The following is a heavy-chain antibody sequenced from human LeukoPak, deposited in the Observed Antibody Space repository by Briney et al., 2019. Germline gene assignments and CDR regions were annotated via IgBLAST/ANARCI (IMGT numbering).Heavy chain of an antibody. J-gene: IGHJ4*02. CDR2: INHSGST. CDR1: GGSLSGYY. D-gene: IGHD3-10*01. Sequence: SETLSLTCAVYGGSLSGYYWSWIRQPPGKGLEWIGEINHSGSTNYNPSLKGRVTILVDTSKNQFSLKLKSVTAADTAVYYCARGRMVRGVPSPFGYWGQGTPVTVSS. V-gene: IGHV4-34*01. CDR3: ARGRMVRGVPSPFGY.